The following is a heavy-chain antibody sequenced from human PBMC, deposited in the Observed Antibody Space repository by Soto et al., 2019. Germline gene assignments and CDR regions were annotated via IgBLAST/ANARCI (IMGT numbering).Heavy chain of an antibody. V-gene: IGHV1-69*06. CDR3: ARGVRAGYYYDSSGYYYDAFDI. CDR1: VGTFSSYA. D-gene: IGHD3-22*01. J-gene: IGHJ3*02. CDR2: IIPIFGTA. Sequence: SVKISFKASVGTFSSYAIRWVRQAPGQCLEWMGGIIPIFGTANYAQKFQGRVTITADKSTSTAYMELSSLRSEDTAVYYCARGVRAGYYYDSSGYYYDAFDIWGQGAMATVSS.